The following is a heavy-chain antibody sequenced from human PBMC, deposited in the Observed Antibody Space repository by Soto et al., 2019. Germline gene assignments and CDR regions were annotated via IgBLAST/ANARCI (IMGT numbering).Heavy chain of an antibody. J-gene: IGHJ5*02. CDR3: ARRGRRAVAGPFDP. Sequence: GESLKISCKGSGYSFTSYWIGWARQMPGKGLELMGIIYPSDSNTRYSPAFQGQVTISADKSISTAYLQWSSLKASDTAMYYCARRGRRAVAGPFDPWGQGTLVTVSS. CDR2: IYPSDSNT. CDR1: GYSFTSYW. V-gene: IGHV5-51*01. D-gene: IGHD6-19*01.